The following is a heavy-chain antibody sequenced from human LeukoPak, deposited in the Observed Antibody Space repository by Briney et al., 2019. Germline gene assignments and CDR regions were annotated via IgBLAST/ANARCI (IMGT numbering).Heavy chain of an antibody. CDR2: IYFSGST. CDR1: GGPINKSSYY. D-gene: IGHD3-22*01. J-gene: IGHJ4*02. Sequence: SETLSLTCTVSGGPINKSSYYWGWIRQPPGKGLEWIGSIYFSGSTYYNPSLKSRVTISVGRSRNQFSLKLRSVTATDTAVYYCARTVVYDMSGYGYWGLGTLVTVSS. CDR3: ARTVVYDMSGYGY. V-gene: IGHV4-39*07.